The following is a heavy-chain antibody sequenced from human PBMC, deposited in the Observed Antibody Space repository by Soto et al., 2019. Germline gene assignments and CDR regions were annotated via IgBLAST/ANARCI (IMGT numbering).Heavy chain of an antibody. D-gene: IGHD2-2*01. J-gene: IGHJ4*02. V-gene: IGHV3-23*05. CDR2: ISNSGSST. Sequence: LRLSCAASGFPFRNFAMAWVRQAPGKGLEWVSIISNSGSSTYHGDSVKGRFTTSRDNSKGTLSLHMRGVRIDDTAVYFCARADLLWDSFDLWGQGTLVTVSS. CDR3: ARADLLWDSFDL. CDR1: GFPFRNFA.